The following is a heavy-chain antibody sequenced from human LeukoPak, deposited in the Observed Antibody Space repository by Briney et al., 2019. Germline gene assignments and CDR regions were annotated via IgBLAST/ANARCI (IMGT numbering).Heavy chain of an antibody. D-gene: IGHD3-22*01. J-gene: IGHJ4*02. V-gene: IGHV1-2*02. CDR1: GYTFTGYY. Sequence: GASVKVSCKASGYTFTGYYMHWVRQAPGQGLEWMGWINPNSGGTNYAQKFQGRVTMTRDTSISTAYMELSRLRSDDTAVYYCARGSYYDSSGYPFDYWGQGTLVTVSS. CDR3: ARGSYYDSSGYPFDY. CDR2: INPNSGGT.